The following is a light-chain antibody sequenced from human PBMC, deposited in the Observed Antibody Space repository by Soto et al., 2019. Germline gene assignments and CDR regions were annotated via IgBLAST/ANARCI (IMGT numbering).Light chain of an antibody. J-gene: IGLJ1*01. V-gene: IGLV2-14*01. CDR3: SSYTSSSTL. Sequence: QSALAQPASVSGAAGQSIAISCTRTSSDVGGYNYVSWYQQHPGKAPKLMIYDVSNRPSGVSNRFSGSKSGNTPSLTISGLQAEDEADYYCSSYTSSSTLFGTGTKVTVL. CDR1: SSDVGGYNY. CDR2: DVS.